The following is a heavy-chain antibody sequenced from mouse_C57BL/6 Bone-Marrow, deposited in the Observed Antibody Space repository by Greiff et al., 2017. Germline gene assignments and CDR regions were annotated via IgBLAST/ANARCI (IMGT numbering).Heavy chain of an antibody. D-gene: IGHD1-1*01. J-gene: IGHJ2*01. CDR3: SRNEVPGGVAPYFDC. CDR2: FYPGSGSI. V-gene: IGHV1-62-2*01. Sequence: VQLQQSGAELVKPGASVKLSCTASGYTFTEYTIHWVKQRSGQGLEWIGWFYPGSGSITYNKKFKDKVTLTAAKNSSTVYMDLSRVTSEDSTVYFCSRNEVPGGVAPYFDCWGQGTTLTVSS. CDR1: GYTFTEYT.